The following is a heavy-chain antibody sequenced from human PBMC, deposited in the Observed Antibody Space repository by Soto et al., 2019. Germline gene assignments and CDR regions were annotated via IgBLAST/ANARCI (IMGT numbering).Heavy chain of an antibody. V-gene: IGHV3-30*18. CDR2: LSYDGTYK. CDR1: GFTFSIFG. CDR3: AKDQAKYGSGYFYGMDV. D-gene: IGHD3-10*01. J-gene: IGHJ6*02. Sequence: PGGSLRLSCAASGFTFSIFGMHWVRQAPGKGLEWVAVLSYDGTYKYYADSVKGHFTISRDNSKNTLFLQMNSLRPEDTAVYYCAKDQAKYGSGYFYGMDVWGQGNAVTVSS.